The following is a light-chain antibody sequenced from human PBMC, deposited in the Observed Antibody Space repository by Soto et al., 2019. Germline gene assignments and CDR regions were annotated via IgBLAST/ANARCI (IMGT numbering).Light chain of an antibody. Sequence: QSVLTQPASVSGSPGQSITISCTGTRSVVGSYNLVSWYQQHPGKAPKLMIYEVSKRPSGVSNRFSCSKSGNTASLTISGLHAEDEADYYCCSYAGSSTYVFGTGTKVTVL. V-gene: IGLV2-23*02. J-gene: IGLJ1*01. CDR3: CSYAGSSTYV. CDR1: RSVVGSYNL. CDR2: EVS.